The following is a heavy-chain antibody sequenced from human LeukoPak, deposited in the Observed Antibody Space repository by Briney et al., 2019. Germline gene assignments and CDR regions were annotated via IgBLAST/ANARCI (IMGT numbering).Heavy chain of an antibody. Sequence: SETLSLTCTVSGGSISSGDYYWSWIRQPPGKGLEWIGYIYYSGSTYYNPSLKSRVTISVDTSKNQFSLKLSSVTAADTAVYYCARDVPESSSWYSSIISIVNDAFDIWGQGTMVTVSS. CDR1: GGSISSGDYY. V-gene: IGHV4-30-4*01. CDR3: ARDVPESSSWYSSIISIVNDAFDI. D-gene: IGHD6-13*01. CDR2: IYYSGST. J-gene: IGHJ3*02.